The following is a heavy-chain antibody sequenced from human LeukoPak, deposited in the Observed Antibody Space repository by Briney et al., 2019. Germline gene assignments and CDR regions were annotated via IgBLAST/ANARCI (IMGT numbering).Heavy chain of an antibody. CDR2: IRYDGTNK. CDR3: ARRAGAYSHPYDY. D-gene: IGHD4/OR15-4a*01. V-gene: IGHV3-30*02. Sequence: GGSLRLSCAASGFTFSLYGMHWVRQAPGKGLEWVAFIRYDGTNKYYADSVKGRFTISRDNSKNTLYLQMNTLRAEDTALYYCARRAGAYSHPYDYWGQGTLVTVSS. J-gene: IGHJ4*02. CDR1: GFTFSLYG.